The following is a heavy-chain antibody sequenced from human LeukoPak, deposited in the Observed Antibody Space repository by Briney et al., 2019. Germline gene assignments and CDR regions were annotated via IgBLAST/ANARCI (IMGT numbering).Heavy chain of an antibody. V-gene: IGHV3-23*01. CDR3: AKVGSGWYYFDY. CDR2: ISGSGGST. CDR1: GFTFSTYA. Sequence: HPGGSLRLSCAASGFTFSTYAMSWVRQAPGKGLEWVSAISGSGGSTYYADSVKGRFTISRDNSKNTLYLQMNSLRAEDTAVYYCAKVGSGWYYFDYWGQGTLVTVSS. D-gene: IGHD6-19*01. J-gene: IGHJ4*02.